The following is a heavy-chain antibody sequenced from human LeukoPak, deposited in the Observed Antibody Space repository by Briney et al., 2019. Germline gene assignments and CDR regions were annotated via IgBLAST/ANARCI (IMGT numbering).Heavy chain of an antibody. CDR1: GFAFDDHA. CDR3: AKGRRYFDWFIDS. Sequence: GRSLRLSCAASGFAFDDHAMHWVRQAPGKGLEWVSGISWNSGSIGYADSVKGRFTISRDNAKNSLYLQMNSLRPEDTALYYCAKGRRYFDWFIDSWGQGALVSVSS. CDR2: ISWNSGSI. J-gene: IGHJ4*02. V-gene: IGHV3-9*01. D-gene: IGHD3-9*01.